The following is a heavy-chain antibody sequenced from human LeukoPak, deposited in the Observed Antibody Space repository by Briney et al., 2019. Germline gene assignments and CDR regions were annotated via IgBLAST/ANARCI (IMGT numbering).Heavy chain of an antibody. V-gene: IGHV4-34*01. CDR3: ARGRSGYSYGPRFDY. Sequence: SETLSLTCAVYGGSFSGYYWSWIRQPPGKGLEWIGEINHSGSTNYNPSLKSRVTISVDTSKHQFSLKLSSVTAADTAVYYCARGRSGYSYGPRFDYWGQGTLVTVSS. CDR2: INHSGST. J-gene: IGHJ4*02. CDR1: GGSFSGYY. D-gene: IGHD5-18*01.